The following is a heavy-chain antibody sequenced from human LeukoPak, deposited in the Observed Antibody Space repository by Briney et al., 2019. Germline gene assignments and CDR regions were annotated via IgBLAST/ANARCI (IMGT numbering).Heavy chain of an antibody. D-gene: IGHD2-8*01. CDR2: IYHTGSA. CDR3: ARVVCTSSNCYAPSHLDY. Sequence: SETLSLTCTVSGDSISSGDNYWSWIRQPPGKGLQWIGYIYHTGSAFYNPSLKSRVSISVDTSKNQFSLRLSSMTAADTAVYHCARVVCTSSNCYAPSHLDYWGQGTTVSVSS. V-gene: IGHV4-30-4*01. CDR1: GDSISSGDNY. J-gene: IGHJ4*02.